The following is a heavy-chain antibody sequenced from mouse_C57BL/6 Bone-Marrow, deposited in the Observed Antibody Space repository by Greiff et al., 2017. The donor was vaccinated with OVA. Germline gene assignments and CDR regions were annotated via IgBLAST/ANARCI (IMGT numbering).Heavy chain of an antibody. Sequence: EVQLQQSGPVLVKPGASVKMSCKASGYTFTDYYMNWVKQSHGKSLEWIGVINPYNGGTSYNQKFKGKATLTVDKSSSTAYMERNSLTSEDSSVYYCARGRAYDYDEYYFDYWGQGTTLTVSS. CDR2: INPYNGGT. V-gene: IGHV1-19*01. CDR1: GYTFTDYY. J-gene: IGHJ2*01. D-gene: IGHD2-4*01. CDR3: ARGRAYDYDEYYFDY.